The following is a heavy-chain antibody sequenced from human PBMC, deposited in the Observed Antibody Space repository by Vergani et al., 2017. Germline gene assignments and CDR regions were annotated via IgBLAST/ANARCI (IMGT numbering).Heavy chain of an antibody. V-gene: IGHV3-21*01. CDR3: AREGELHGRVDY. CDR2: ISSSSSYI. J-gene: IGHJ4*02. D-gene: IGHD1-26*01. Sequence: VQLVESGGGVVQPGGSLRLSCAASGFTFSSYSMIWVRQAPGKGLEWVSSISSSSSYIYYADSVKGRFTISRDNAKNSLYLQMNSLRAEDTAVYYCAREGELHGRVDYWGQGTLVTVSS. CDR1: GFTFSSYS.